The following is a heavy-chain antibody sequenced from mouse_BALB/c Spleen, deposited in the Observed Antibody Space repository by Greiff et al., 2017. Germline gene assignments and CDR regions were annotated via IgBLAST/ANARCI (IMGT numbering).Heavy chain of an antibody. CDR2: IRNKANGYTT. J-gene: IGHJ3*01. CDR1: GFTFTDYY. CDR3: ARDGYYVGFAY. V-gene: IGHV7-3*02. Sequence: EVKLEESGGGLVQPGGSLRLSCATSGFTFTDYYMSWVRQPPGKALEWLGFIRNKANGYTTEYSASVKGRFTISRDNSQSILYLQMNTLRAEDSATYYCARDGYYVGFAYWGQGTLVTVSA. D-gene: IGHD2-3*01.